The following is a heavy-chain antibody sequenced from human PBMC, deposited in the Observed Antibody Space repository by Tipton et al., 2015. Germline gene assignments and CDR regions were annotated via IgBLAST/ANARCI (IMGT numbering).Heavy chain of an antibody. V-gene: IGHV4-39*01. CDR2: IYYSGTT. Sequence: TLSLTCTVSGGSISTSTYYWGWIRQPPGMGLEWIGSIYYSGTTYYNPSLKSRVIMSVDKSKNQFSLQLNSVTPDDTAMYYCARGPAPLDYWGQGILVTVSS. CDR3: ARGPAPLDY. CDR1: GGSISTSTYY. J-gene: IGHJ4*02. D-gene: IGHD2-2*01.